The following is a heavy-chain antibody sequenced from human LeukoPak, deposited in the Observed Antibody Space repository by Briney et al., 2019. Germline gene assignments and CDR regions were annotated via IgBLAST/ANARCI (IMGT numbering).Heavy chain of an antibody. Sequence: ASVKVSCKASGYTFTSYGISWVRQTPGQGLEWMGWISAYNGNTNYAQKLQGRVTMTTDTSTSTAYMELRGLRFDDTAVYYCARAHDYGDYVANYWGQGTLVTVSS. CDR1: GYTFTSYG. J-gene: IGHJ4*02. CDR3: ARAHDYGDYVANY. CDR2: ISAYNGNT. D-gene: IGHD4-17*01. V-gene: IGHV1-18*01.